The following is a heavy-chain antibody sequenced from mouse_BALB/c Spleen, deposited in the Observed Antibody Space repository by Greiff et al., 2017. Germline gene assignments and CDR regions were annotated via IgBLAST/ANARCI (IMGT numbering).Heavy chain of an antibody. V-gene: IGHV3-2*02. J-gene: IGHJ3*01. D-gene: IGHD4-1*01. CDR1: GYSITSDYA. CDR2: ISYSGST. Sequence: EVKVEESGPGLVKPSQSLSLTCTVTGYSITSDYAWNWIRQFPGNKLEWMGYISYSGSTSYNPSLKSRISITRDTSKNQFFLQLNSVTTEDTATYYCAASTNWDSAWFAYWGQGTLVTVSA. CDR3: AASTNWDSAWFAY.